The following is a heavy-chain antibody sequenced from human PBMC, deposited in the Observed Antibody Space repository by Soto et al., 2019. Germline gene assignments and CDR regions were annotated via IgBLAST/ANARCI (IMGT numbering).Heavy chain of an antibody. J-gene: IGHJ4*02. Sequence: GGSLRLSCAASGFTFSSYSMNWVRQAPGKGLEWVSSISSSSSYIYYADSVKGRFTISRDNAKNSLYLQMNSLRAEDTAVYYWAGDPYGDSSGFGGGGDYWGQGTLVTVSS. V-gene: IGHV3-21*01. CDR3: AGDPYGDSSGFGGGGDY. CDR1: GFTFSSYS. CDR2: ISSSSSYI. D-gene: IGHD3-22*01.